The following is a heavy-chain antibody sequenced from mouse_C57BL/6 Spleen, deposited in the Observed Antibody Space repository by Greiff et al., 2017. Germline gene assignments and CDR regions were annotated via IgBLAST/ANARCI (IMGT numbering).Heavy chain of an antibody. Sequence: VQLKQPGTELVKPGASVKLSCKASGYTFTSYWMHWVKQRPGQGLEWIGNINPSNGGTNYNEKFKSKATLTVDKSSSTAYMQLSSLTSEDSAVYYCASSIYYDYDGFAYWGQGTLVTVSA. CDR1: GYTFTSYW. D-gene: IGHD2-4*01. CDR2: INPSNGGT. J-gene: IGHJ3*01. CDR3: ASSIYYDYDGFAY. V-gene: IGHV1-53*01.